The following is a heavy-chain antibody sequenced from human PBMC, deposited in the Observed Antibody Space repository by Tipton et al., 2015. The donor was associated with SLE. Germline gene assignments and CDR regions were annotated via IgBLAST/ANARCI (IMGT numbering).Heavy chain of an antibody. CDR1: GSSISNGYY. CDR2: IFHSGTT. V-gene: IGHV4-38-2*02. Sequence: TLSLTCAVSGSSISNGYYWAWIRQPPGKGLEWIATIFHSGTTHYNSSLKSRVTISLDTSRNEFSLKLSSVTAADTAVYYCARETLNYWYFDFWGRGTLVTVSP. J-gene: IGHJ2*01. CDR3: ARETLNYWYFDF.